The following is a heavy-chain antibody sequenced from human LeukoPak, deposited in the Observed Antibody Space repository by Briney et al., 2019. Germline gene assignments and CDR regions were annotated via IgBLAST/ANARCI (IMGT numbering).Heavy chain of an antibody. CDR2: IIPILGIA. J-gene: IGHJ4*02. D-gene: IGHD3-22*01. V-gene: IGHV1-69*04. Sequence: ASVKVSCKAPGGTFSSYAISWVRQAPGQGLEWMGRIIPILGIANYAQKFQGRVTITADKSTSTAYMELSSLRSEDTAVYYCARAWGYYDSSGYYYVFFDYWGQGTLVTVSS. CDR1: GGTFSSYA. CDR3: ARAWGYYDSSGYYYVFFDY.